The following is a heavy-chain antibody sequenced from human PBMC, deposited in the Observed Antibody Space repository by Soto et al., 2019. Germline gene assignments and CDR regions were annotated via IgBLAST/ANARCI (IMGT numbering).Heavy chain of an antibody. CDR2: INSDGSST. CDR1: GFTFSSYW. CDR3: ARAVAAAEDYYYYGMAV. D-gene: IGHD6-13*01. Sequence: GGSLRLSCAASGFTFSSYWMHWVRQAPGKGLVWVSRINSDGSSTSYADSVKGRFTISRDNAKNTLYLQMNSLRAEDTAVYYCARAVAAAEDYYYYGMAVWGQGTTVTVSS. V-gene: IGHV3-74*01. J-gene: IGHJ6*02.